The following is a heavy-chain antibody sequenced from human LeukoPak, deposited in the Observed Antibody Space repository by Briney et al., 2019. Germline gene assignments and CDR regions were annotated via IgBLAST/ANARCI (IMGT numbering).Heavy chain of an antibody. CDR3: AKAAIRYTTRWNNFDY. D-gene: IGHD2-2*02. J-gene: IGHJ4*02. V-gene: IGHV3-7*03. CDR1: GFTFSNYW. CDR2: IKQDRSEK. Sequence: PGGSLRLSCAASGFTFSNYWMSWVRQAPGKGLEWVANIKQDRSEKYYVDSVKGRFTISRDNAKNSLYLQMNSLRAEDSAFYYCAKAAIRYTTRWNNFDYWGQGTLVTVSS.